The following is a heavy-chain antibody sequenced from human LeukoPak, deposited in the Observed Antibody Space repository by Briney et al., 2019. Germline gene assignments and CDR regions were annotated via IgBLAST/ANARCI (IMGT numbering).Heavy chain of an antibody. CDR2: IYYSGST. J-gene: IGHJ3*02. CDR3: ARTYYDFWSGYSADDAFDI. D-gene: IGHD3-3*01. Sequence: SETLSLTCAVSGGSISSSSYYWGWIRQPPGMGLEWLGSIYYSGSTYYNPSRKSRVTISVDTSKNQFSLKLSSVTAADTAVYYCARTYYDFWSGYSADDAFDIWGQGTMVTVSS. V-gene: IGHV4-39*01. CDR1: GGSISSSSYY.